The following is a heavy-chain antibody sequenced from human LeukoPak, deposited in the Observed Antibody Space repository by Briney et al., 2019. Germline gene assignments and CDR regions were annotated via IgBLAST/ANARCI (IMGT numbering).Heavy chain of an antibody. J-gene: IGHJ4*02. CDR2: ISSSSSYI. CDR3: AKGYCSSTSCLSFDY. D-gene: IGHD2-2*01. CDR1: GFTFSSYS. Sequence: PGGSLRLSCAASGFTFSSYSMNWVRQAPGKGLEWVSSISSSSSYIYYADSVKGRFTISRDNAKNSLYLQMNSLRAEDMALYYCAKGYCSSTSCLSFDYWGQGTLVTVSS. V-gene: IGHV3-21*04.